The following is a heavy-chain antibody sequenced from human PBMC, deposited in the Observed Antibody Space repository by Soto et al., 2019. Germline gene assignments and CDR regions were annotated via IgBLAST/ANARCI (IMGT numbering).Heavy chain of an antibody. CDR1: GGTFSSYA. D-gene: IGHD3-10*01. Sequence: SVKVSCKASGGTFSSYAISWVRQAPGQGLEWMGGIIPIFGTANYAQKFQGRATLTRDTSANTASLELSGLTSQDTAVYYCARGDGPGSWRFDYWGRGTLVTVSS. J-gene: IGHJ4*02. CDR2: IIPIFGTA. CDR3: ARGDGPGSWRFDY. V-gene: IGHV1-69*05.